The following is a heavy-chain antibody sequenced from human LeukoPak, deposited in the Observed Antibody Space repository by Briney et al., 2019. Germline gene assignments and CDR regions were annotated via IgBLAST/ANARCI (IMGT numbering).Heavy chain of an antibody. CDR2: ISYDGSNK. J-gene: IGHJ4*02. CDR1: GFTFSSYG. CDR3: ARDIQWGLRFLEWSLPVRFDY. V-gene: IGHV3-30*03. D-gene: IGHD3-3*01. Sequence: PGGSLRLSCAASGFTFSSYGMHWVRQAPGKGLEWVAVISYDGSNKYYADSVKGRFTISRDNAKNSLFLQMNSLRAEDTAVYYCARDIQWGLRFLEWSLPVRFDYWGQGTLVTVSS.